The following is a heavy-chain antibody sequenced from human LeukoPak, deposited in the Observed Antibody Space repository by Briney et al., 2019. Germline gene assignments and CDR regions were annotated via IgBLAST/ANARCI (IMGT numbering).Heavy chain of an antibody. CDR2: VSGSGGST. V-gene: IGHV3-23*01. Sequence: PGGSLRLSCAASGFTFGSYAMSWVRQAPGKGLEWVSAVSGSGGSTYYADSVKGRFTISRDNSKNTLYLQMNSLRAEDTAVYYCAKAGYSSLYYFDYWGQGTLVTVSS. CDR3: AKAGYSSLYYFDY. J-gene: IGHJ4*02. D-gene: IGHD6-13*01. CDR1: GFTFGSYA.